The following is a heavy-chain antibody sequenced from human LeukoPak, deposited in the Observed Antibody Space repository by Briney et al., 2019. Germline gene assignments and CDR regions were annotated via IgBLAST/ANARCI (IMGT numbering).Heavy chain of an antibody. V-gene: IGHV3-30*02. CDR3: AKGVGRLRLGELSQNDC. J-gene: IGHJ4*02. Sequence: GGSLRLSCAASGFTFSSYGMHWVRQAPGKGLEWVAFIRYDGSNKYYADSVKGRFTISRDNSKNTLYLQMSSLRAEDTAVYYCAKGVGRLRLGELSQNDCWGQGTLVTVSS. D-gene: IGHD3-16*02. CDR2: IRYDGSNK. CDR1: GFTFSSYG.